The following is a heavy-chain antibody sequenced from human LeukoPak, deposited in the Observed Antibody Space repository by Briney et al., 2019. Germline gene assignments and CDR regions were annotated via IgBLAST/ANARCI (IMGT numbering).Heavy chain of an antibody. CDR2: IYYSGST. D-gene: IGHD2-15*01. Sequence: SETLSLTCTVSGGSISSYYWSWNRQPPGKRLEWIGYIYYSGSTNYNPSLKSRVTISVDTSKNQFSLKLSSVTAADTAVYYCAREGYQGAGFDYWGQGTLVTVPS. CDR3: AREGYQGAGFDY. J-gene: IGHJ4*02. CDR1: GGSISSYY. V-gene: IGHV4-59*01.